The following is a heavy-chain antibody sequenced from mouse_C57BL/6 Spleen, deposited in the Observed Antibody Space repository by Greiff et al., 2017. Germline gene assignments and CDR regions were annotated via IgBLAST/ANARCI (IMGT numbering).Heavy chain of an antibody. CDR2: ISSGGSYT. Sequence: EVQGVESGGDLVKPGGSLKLSCAASGFTFSSYGMSWVRQTPDKRLEWVATISSGGSYTYYPDSVKGRFTISRDNAKNTLYLQMSSLKSEDTAMYYCARQDGNYVGYFDDWGQGTTLTVSS. CDR1: GFTFSSYG. CDR3: ARQDGNYVGYFDD. J-gene: IGHJ2*01. D-gene: IGHD2-1*01. V-gene: IGHV5-6*01.